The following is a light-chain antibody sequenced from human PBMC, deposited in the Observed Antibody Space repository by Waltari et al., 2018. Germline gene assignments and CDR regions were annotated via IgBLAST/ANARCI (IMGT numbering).Light chain of an antibody. J-gene: IGKJ1*01. CDR1: ENIDNW. V-gene: IGKV1-5*01. CDR2: YAS. Sequence: DIQMTQSPSTLSASVGDRVTITCRVSENIDNWLAWYQQRPGEAPNLLIFYASTLEKGVPSRFSGSGSGTDFTLTISCLQSEDFAIYYCQQYYSNPATFGQGTKVEIK. CDR3: QQYYSNPAT.